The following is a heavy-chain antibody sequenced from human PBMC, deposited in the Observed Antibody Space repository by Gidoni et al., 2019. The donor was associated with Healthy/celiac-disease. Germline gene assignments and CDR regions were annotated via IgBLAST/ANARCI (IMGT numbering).Heavy chain of an antibody. Sequence: QVQLQESGPGLVKPSETLSLTCTVPGGSISSYYWSWIRQPPGKGLEWIGYIYYSGSTNYNPSLKSRVTISVDTSKNQFSLKLSSVTAADTAVYYCARGEVSAGSTSCHDIWGQGTMVTVSS. V-gene: IGHV4-59*01. CDR3: ARGEVSAGSTSCHDI. J-gene: IGHJ3*02. D-gene: IGHD2-2*01. CDR1: GGSISSYY. CDR2: IYYSGST.